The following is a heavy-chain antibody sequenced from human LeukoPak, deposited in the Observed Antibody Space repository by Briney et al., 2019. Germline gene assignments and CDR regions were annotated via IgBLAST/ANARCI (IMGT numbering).Heavy chain of an antibody. CDR1: GFTFSSYS. CDR3: AKDGTDYYGSGSYPILTYYYFDY. V-gene: IGHV3-21*01. D-gene: IGHD3-10*01. J-gene: IGHJ4*02. CDR2: ISSSSSYI. Sequence: GGSLRLSCAASGFTFSSYSMNWVRQAPGKGLEWVSSISSSSSYIYYADSVKGRFTISRDNAKNSLYLQMNSLRAEDTAVYYCAKDGTDYYGSGSYPILTYYYFDYWGQGTLVTVSS.